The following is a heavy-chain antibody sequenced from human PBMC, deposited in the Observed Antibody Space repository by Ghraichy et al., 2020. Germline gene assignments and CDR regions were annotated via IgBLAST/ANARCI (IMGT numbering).Heavy chain of an antibody. CDR1: GYTFTDFY. CDR2: INPNSGAS. J-gene: IGHJ4*02. Sequence: ASVKVSCKTSGYTFTDFYMHWVRQAPGQGLEWMAWINPNSGASYTSQSFPGRVTVTWDTSIGTVYLDLNSLISGDTALYYCVRGPPSAFRVAAGTIFDHWGQGTLVTVSS. D-gene: IGHD6-19*01. CDR3: VRGPPSAFRVAAGTIFDH. V-gene: IGHV1-2*02.